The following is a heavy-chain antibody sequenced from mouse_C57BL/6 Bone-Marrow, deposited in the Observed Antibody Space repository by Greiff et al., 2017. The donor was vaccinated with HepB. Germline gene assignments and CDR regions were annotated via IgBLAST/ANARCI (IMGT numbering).Heavy chain of an antibody. CDR2: ISDGGSYT. Sequence: DVQLVESGGGLVKPGGSLKLSCAASGFTFSSYAMSWVRQTPEKRLEWVATISDGGSYTYYPDNVKGRFTISRDNAKNNLYLQMSHLKSEDTAMYYCAREEAGPYYAMDYWGQGTSVTVSS. V-gene: IGHV5-4*01. D-gene: IGHD3-2*02. J-gene: IGHJ4*01. CDR3: AREEAGPYYAMDY. CDR1: GFTFSSYA.